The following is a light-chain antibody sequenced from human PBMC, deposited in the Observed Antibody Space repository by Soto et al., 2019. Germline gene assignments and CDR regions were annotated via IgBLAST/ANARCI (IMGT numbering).Light chain of an antibody. V-gene: IGKV3-15*01. CDR3: QQYNNWPRT. J-gene: IGKJ1*01. CDR2: GAS. Sequence: EILLTQSPGTLSLSPGERATLSCRASQNIGRNLAWYQQKPGQAPRLLIDGASTRATGIPARFSGSGSGTEFTLTISSLQSEDFAVYYCQQYNNWPRTFGQGTKVDI. CDR1: QNIGRN.